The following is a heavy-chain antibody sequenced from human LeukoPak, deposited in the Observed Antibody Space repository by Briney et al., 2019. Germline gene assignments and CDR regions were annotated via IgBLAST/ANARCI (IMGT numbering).Heavy chain of an antibody. V-gene: IGHV4-34*01. Sequence: SETLSLTCAVYGGSFSGYYWSWIRQPPGKGLEWIGEINHSGSTNYDPSLKSRVTISVDTSKNQFSLKLSSVTAADTAVYYCARMEYSYGEDWFDPWGQGTLVTVSS. CDR3: ARMEYSYGEDWFDP. J-gene: IGHJ5*02. CDR2: INHSGST. D-gene: IGHD5-18*01. CDR1: GGSFSGYY.